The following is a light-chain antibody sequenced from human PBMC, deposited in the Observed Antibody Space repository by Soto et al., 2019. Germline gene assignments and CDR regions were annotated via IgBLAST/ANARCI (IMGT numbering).Light chain of an antibody. V-gene: IGKV3-20*01. CDR2: GAS. J-gene: IGKJ1*01. Sequence: ENVLTQSPGTLSLSPGERATISCRASQSVVINYLAWYQQKPGQAPRLLIYGASSRATGIPDRFSGGGSGTDFTLAISRLVPEDFAVYYCQQYGSSPWTFGQGTKVEIK. CDR3: QQYGSSPWT. CDR1: QSVVINY.